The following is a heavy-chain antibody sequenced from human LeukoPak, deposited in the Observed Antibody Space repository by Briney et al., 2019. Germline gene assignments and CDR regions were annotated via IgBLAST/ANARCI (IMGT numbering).Heavy chain of an antibody. CDR3: ARVGSVRYFDWLLF. D-gene: IGHD3-9*01. CDR2: INPNSGGT. J-gene: IGHJ4*02. CDR1: GYTFTSYY. V-gene: IGHV1-2*02. Sequence: GASVKVSCKASGYTFTSYYLHWVRQAPGQGLEWMAWINPNSGGTNFAQKFQGRVTMTRDTSINTAYMELSRLRSDDTAVYYCARVGSVRYFDWLLFWGQGTLVTVSS.